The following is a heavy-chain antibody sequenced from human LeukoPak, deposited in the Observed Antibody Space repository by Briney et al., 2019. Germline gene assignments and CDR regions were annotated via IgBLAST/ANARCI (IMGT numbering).Heavy chain of an antibody. CDR3: ARDAYGDYLDAFDI. CDR2: INPNSGGT. V-gene: IGHV1-2*06. D-gene: IGHD4-17*01. J-gene: IGHJ3*02. Sequence: ASVKVSCKASGYTFTGYYMHWVRQAPGQRIEWMGRINPNSGGTDYAQKFQGRVTMTRDTSISTAYMELSRLRSDDTAVYYCARDAYGDYLDAFDIWGQGTMVTVSS. CDR1: GYTFTGYY.